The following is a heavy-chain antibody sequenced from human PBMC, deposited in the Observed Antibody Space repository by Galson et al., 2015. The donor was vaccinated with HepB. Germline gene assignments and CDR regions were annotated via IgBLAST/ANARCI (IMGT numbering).Heavy chain of an antibody. CDR1: GYTFIGHH. CDR3: ARNNLGIFGAGYFQH. Sequence: SVKVSCKASGYTFIGHHMHWVRQAPGQGLEWMGIINPSGGSTSYAQKFQGRITMTGDTSTSTVYMELSSLRSEDTAVYYCARNNLGIFGAGYFQHWGQGILVTVSS. CDR2: INPSGGST. J-gene: IGHJ1*01. D-gene: IGHD3-3*01. V-gene: IGHV1-46*01.